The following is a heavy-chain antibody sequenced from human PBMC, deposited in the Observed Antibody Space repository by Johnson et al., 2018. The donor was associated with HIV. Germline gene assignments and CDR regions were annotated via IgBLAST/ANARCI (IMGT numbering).Heavy chain of an antibody. V-gene: IGHV3-7*01. CDR2: IKQDGTES. Sequence: VQLVESGGGVVRPGGSLRLSCAASGFTFDDYGMSWVRQAPGKGLEWVANIKQDGTESYYVDSVKGRFTISRDNAKNSLYLQMNSLRVEDTAVYYCAKARGLHSGAFDIWGQGTMVTVSS. CDR1: GFTFDDYG. CDR3: AKARGLHSGAFDI. J-gene: IGHJ3*02. D-gene: IGHD4-11*01.